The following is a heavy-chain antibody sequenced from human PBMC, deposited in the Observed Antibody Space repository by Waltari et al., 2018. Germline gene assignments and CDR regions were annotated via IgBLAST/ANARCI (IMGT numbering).Heavy chain of an antibody. J-gene: IGHJ1*01. CDR3: ARHEGCGGTTCYETGFYQH. CDR2: LYHSGIV. D-gene: IGHD2-21*01. V-gene: IGHV4-38-2*01. Sequence: QVQLQESGPGLVKPWETLSLNCAVSGYSISTGSYWACIRQPPGKGLEWLGILYHSGIVYYNPSLKSRVTISIDTSKNQFSLMLTSVTAADTAVYYCARHEGCGGTTCYETGFYQHWGQGTLVTVTS. CDR1: GYSISTGSY.